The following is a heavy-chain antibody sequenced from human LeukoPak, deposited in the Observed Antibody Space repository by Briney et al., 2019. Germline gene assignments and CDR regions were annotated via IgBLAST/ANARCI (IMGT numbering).Heavy chain of an antibody. J-gene: IGHJ4*02. CDR3: ARVADYYDNSGYFGY. Sequence: GASVKVSCKASGYTFTSYGISWVRQAPGQGLEWMGWISAYNGNTNYAQKLQGRVTMTTDTSTSTAYMELRSLRSDDTAVYYCARVADYYDNSGYFGYWGQGTLVTVSS. D-gene: IGHD3-22*01. CDR1: GYTFTSYG. V-gene: IGHV1-18*01. CDR2: ISAYNGNT.